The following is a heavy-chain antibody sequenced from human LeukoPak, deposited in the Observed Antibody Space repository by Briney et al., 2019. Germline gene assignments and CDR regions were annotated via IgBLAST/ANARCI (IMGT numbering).Heavy chain of an antibody. D-gene: IGHD2-8*01. CDR3: VRGGPNKSLDY. Sequence: GGSLRLFCAASGFTFCSNGMHWVRQAPGKGLEWVAVIWYDGSNKYYADSVKGRFTISRDNSKNTLYLQMNSLRGEDTAGHYCVRGGPNKSLDYWGQGTLVSVSS. CDR2: IWYDGSNK. J-gene: IGHJ4*02. CDR1: GFTFCSNG. V-gene: IGHV3-33*01.